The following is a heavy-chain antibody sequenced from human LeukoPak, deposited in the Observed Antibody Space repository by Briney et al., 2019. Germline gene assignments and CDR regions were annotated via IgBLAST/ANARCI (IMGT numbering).Heavy chain of an antibody. CDR2: ISSSSSTI. D-gene: IGHD1-1*01. CDR3: ARDNEAWYFDL. V-gene: IGHV3-48*01. CDR1: GFTFSSYS. Sequence: GGSLRLSCAASGFTFSSYSMNWVRQAPGKGLEWVSYISSSSSTIYYADSVKGRFTISRDNAKNSLYLQMNSLRTEDTALYYCARDNEAWYFDLWGRGTPVTVSS. J-gene: IGHJ2*01.